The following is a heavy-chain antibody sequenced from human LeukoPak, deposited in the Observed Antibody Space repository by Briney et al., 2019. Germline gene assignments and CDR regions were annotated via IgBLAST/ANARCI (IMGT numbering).Heavy chain of an antibody. CDR3: ARHLGGVGASTTWYFDY. CDR1: GGSISSYY. J-gene: IGHJ4*02. Sequence: SETLSLTCTVSGGSISSYYWSWIRQPPGKGLEWIGYIYYSGSTNYNPSLKSRVTISVDTSKNQFSLKLSSVTAADTAVYYCARHLGGVGASTTWYFDYWGQGTLVPSPQ. D-gene: IGHD1-26*01. CDR2: IYYSGST. V-gene: IGHV4-59*08.